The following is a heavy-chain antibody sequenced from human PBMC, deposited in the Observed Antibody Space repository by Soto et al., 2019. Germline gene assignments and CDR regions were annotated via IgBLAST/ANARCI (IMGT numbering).Heavy chain of an antibody. CDR2: INSDGSSA. D-gene: IGHD6-19*01. Sequence: EVQLVESGGGLVQPGGSLRLSCAGSGFTLSSNWMHWVRQAPGKGLVWVSRINSDGSSANYADSVMGRFTISRDNAKNTLYLQMNSRRAEDTAVYFCARGPTGWYGFDYWGQGTLVTVSS. V-gene: IGHV3-74*01. CDR3: ARGPTGWYGFDY. J-gene: IGHJ4*02. CDR1: GFTLSSNW.